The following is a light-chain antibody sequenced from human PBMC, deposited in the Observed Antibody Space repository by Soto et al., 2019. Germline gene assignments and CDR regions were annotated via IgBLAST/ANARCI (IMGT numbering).Light chain of an antibody. CDR1: QSFSTN. Sequence: IVLTQSPATLSLSPGKRATLSCSSSQSFSTNLAWYQQKPGQAPRLLIYGASTRATGIPARFSDSGSETEFTLTISSLESEDFAVYYCQQYNNWPPLTFGGGTKVDIK. J-gene: IGKJ4*01. CDR3: QQYNNWPPLT. CDR2: GAS. V-gene: IGKV3-15*01.